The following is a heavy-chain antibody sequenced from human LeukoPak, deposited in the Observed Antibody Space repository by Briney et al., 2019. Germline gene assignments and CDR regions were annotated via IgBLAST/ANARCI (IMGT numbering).Heavy chain of an antibody. V-gene: IGHV4-4*02. CDR3: AREGGFYRPLDY. CDR1: GGSVSSTNW. CDR2: VHLDGRT. J-gene: IGHJ4*02. D-gene: IGHD6-25*01. Sequence: PSETLSLTCGVSGGSVSSTNWWTWIRQPPGKGLEWIGEVHLDGRTNFNPSLKSRLTMSVDLSENHVSLKLTSVTAADTAVYYCAREGGFYRPLDYSGQGALVTVSS.